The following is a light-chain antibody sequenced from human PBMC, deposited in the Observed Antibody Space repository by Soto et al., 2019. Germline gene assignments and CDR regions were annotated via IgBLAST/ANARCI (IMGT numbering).Light chain of an antibody. V-gene: IGKV3-15*01. CDR1: QSISSN. J-gene: IGKJ1*01. Sequence: EIVMTQSPATLSVSPGEGATLSCRASQSISSNLAWYQQKPGQAPRLLITGASTRATGIAARISGSGSGTEFTLTISSLQSEDFAVYSCQQYNNWPWTFGQGTKVEIK. CDR3: QQYNNWPWT. CDR2: GAS.